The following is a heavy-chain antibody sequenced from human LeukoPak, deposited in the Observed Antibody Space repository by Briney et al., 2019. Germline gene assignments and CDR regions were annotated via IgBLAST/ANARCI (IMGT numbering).Heavy chain of an antibody. V-gene: IGHV4-59*12. D-gene: IGHD6-13*01. CDR3: ARAAASDAFDI. Sequence: NPSETLSLTCTVSGGSISSYYWSWIRQPPGKGLEWIGYIYYSGSTNYNPSLKSRVTISVDTSKNQFSLKLSSVTAADTAVYYCARAAASDAFDIWGQGTMVTVSS. CDR2: IYYSGST. CDR1: GGSISSYY. J-gene: IGHJ3*02.